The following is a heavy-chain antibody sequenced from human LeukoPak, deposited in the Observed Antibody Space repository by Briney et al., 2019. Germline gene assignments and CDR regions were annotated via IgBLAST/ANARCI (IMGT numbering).Heavy chain of an antibody. CDR2: IYYSGST. CDR1: GGSISSYC. Sequence: SETLSLTCTVSGGSISSYCWSWIRQPPGKGLEWIGYIYYSGSTNYNPSLKSRVTISVDTSKNQFSLKLSSVTAADTAVYYCARHKSYGDYAPFDYWGQGTLVTVSS. D-gene: IGHD4-17*01. J-gene: IGHJ4*02. V-gene: IGHV4-59*08. CDR3: ARHKSYGDYAPFDY.